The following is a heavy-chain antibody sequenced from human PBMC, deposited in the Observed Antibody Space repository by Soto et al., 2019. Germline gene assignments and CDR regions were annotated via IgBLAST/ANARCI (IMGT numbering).Heavy chain of an antibody. D-gene: IGHD2-2*01. CDR1: GLTFSSYE. V-gene: IGHV3-48*03. J-gene: IGHJ6*02. Sequence: GSLRLSCAASGLTFSSYEMNWVRQAPGKGLEWVSYISSSGSTIYYADSVKGRFTISRDNAKNSLYLQMNSLRAEDTAVYYCARDRVDIVVVPANPYYGMDVWGQGTTVTVSS. CDR2: ISSSGSTI. CDR3: ARDRVDIVVVPANPYYGMDV.